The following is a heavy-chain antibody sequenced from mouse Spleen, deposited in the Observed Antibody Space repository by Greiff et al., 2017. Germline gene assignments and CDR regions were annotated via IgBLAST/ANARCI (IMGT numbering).Heavy chain of an antibody. J-gene: IGHJ4*01. D-gene: IGHD2-14*01. CDR1: GFAFSSYG. CDR3: TRHRFYYAMDY. CDR2: ISNGGFST. V-gene: IGHV5-12-1*01. Sequence: EVKLEESGGGLVKPEGSLKLSCAASGFAFSSYGMAWVRQTPEKRLEWVATISNGGFSTYYPDNVKGRFTISRDNAKNTLYLQMSSLKSEDTAMYYCTRHRFYYAMDYWGQGTSVTVSS.